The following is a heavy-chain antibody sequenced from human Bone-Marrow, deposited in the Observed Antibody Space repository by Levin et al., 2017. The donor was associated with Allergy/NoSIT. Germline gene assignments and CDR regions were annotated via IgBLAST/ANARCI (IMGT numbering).Heavy chain of an antibody. D-gene: IGHD3-16*02. CDR2: TSYDGNNK. J-gene: IGHJ4*02. CDR1: GFTFDSYG. CDR3: AKGRDPYGDDRYYFDY. V-gene: IGHV3-30*18. Sequence: GGSLRLSCAASGFTFDSYGIHWVRQAPGKGLEWVAVTSYDGNNKYYADSVEGRFTISRDSSKNTVYLQMSSLKTEDTAMYYCAKGRDPYGDDRYYFDYWGQGTLVTVSS.